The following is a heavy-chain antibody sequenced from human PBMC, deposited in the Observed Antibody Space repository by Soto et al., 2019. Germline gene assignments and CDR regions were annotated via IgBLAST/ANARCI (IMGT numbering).Heavy chain of an antibody. CDR3: ANDNIVIQGGKVLDY. CDR2: INAGSGNT. D-gene: IGHD2-2*01. Sequence: GASVKVSCKASGYTSTNYGMHWVRQAPGQRLEWMGWINAGSGNTKYSQKFQGRITITRDTSASTVYMELSSLRSEDTAVYYCANDNIVIQGGKVLDYCGQGALVIVSS. J-gene: IGHJ4*02. V-gene: IGHV1-3*01. CDR1: GYTSTNYG.